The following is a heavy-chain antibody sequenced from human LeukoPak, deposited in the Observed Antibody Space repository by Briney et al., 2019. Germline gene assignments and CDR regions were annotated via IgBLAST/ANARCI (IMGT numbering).Heavy chain of an antibody. Sequence: GGSLRLSCLGSEFIFTKYWMTWVRQAPGKGLEWVANIREDGNKDNYIDSVRGRFTISRDNAKNSLRAEDTAVYYCARDEVGGPLKYWGQGILVTVSS. CDR1: EFIFTKYW. V-gene: IGHV3-7*01. D-gene: IGHD1-26*01. CDR3: ARDEVGGPLKY. J-gene: IGHJ4*02. CDR2: IREDGNKD.